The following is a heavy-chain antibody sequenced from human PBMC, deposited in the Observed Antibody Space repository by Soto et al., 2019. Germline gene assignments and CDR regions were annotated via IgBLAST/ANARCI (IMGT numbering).Heavy chain of an antibody. Sequence: SETLSLTCTVSGGSISSYYWSWIRQPPGKGLEWIGYIYYSGSINYNPSLKSRVTISVDTSKNQFSLKLSSVTAADTAVYYCARRLRDIVVVPAAAQPASTYYYYYYMDVWGKGTTVTVSS. CDR1: GGSISSYY. J-gene: IGHJ6*03. CDR3: ARRLRDIVVVPAAAQPASTYYYYYYMDV. V-gene: IGHV4-59*08. D-gene: IGHD2-2*01. CDR2: IYYSGSI.